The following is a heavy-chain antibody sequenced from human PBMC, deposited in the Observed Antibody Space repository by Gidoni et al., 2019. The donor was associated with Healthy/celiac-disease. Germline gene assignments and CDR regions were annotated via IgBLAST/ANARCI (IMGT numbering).Heavy chain of an antibody. CDR3: AREGRGWPKDKYFQH. Sequence: QVQLQQWGAGLSKPSETLSLTCAVYVGSFRGYYWSWIRQPPGKGLEWIGEINHSGSTNYNPSLKSRVTISVDTSKNQFSLKLSSVTAADTAVYYCAREGRGWPKDKYFQHWGQGTLVTVSS. D-gene: IGHD6-19*01. J-gene: IGHJ1*01. CDR1: VGSFRGYY. CDR2: INHSGST. V-gene: IGHV4-34*01.